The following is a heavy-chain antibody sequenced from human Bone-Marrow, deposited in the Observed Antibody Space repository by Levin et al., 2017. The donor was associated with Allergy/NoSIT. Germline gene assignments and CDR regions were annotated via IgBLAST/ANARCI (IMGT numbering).Heavy chain of an antibody. CDR1: GGSFSGYY. CDR2: INHSGST. J-gene: IGHJ4*02. V-gene: IGHV4-34*01. Sequence: SSQTLSLPCAVYGGSFSGYYWSWIRQPPGKGLEWIGEINHSGSTNYNPSLKSRVTISVDTSKNQFSLKLTSVTAADTAVYYCARKRRNDFWSGSAIDYWGQGTLVTVSS. CDR3: ARKRRNDFWSGSAIDY. D-gene: IGHD3-3*01.